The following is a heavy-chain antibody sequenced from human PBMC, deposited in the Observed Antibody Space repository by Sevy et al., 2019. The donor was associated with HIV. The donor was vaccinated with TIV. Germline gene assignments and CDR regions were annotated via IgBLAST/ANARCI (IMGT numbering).Heavy chain of an antibody. Sequence: SETLSLTCTVSGGSISSYPWNWIRQPPGKRLEWIGFISYSGSTNYNPSLGSRVTISVDTSKKQFSLNLGSVTAADTAVYYCARDSGTGWIDAWGQGTLVTVSS. J-gene: IGHJ5*02. V-gene: IGHV4-59*01. CDR2: ISYSGST. D-gene: IGHD1-1*01. CDR1: GGSISSYP. CDR3: ARDSGTGWIDA.